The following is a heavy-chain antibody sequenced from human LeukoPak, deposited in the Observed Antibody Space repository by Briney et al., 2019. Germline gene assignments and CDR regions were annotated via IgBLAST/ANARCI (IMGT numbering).Heavy chain of an antibody. CDR1: GYTFTGYY. D-gene: IGHD3-22*01. Sequence: EASVKVSCKASGYTFTGYYMHWVRQAPGQGLEWMGWINPNSGGTNYAQKFQGRVTMTRDTSISTAYMELSRLRSDDTAVYYCATSMIVVVAYFDYWGQGTLVTVSS. CDR2: INPNSGGT. CDR3: ATSMIVVVAYFDY. J-gene: IGHJ4*02. V-gene: IGHV1-2*02.